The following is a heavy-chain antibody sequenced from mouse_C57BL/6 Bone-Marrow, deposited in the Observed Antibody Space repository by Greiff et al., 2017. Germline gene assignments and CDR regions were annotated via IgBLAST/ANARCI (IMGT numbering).Heavy chain of an antibody. D-gene: IGHD3-1*01. Sequence: EVQVVESGAELVRPGASVKLSCTASGFNIKDDYMHWVKQRPEQGLEWIGWIDPENGDTEYASKFQGKATITADTSSNTAYLQLSSLTSEDTAVYYCTTWALLWYFDVWGTVTTVTVSS. J-gene: IGHJ1*03. CDR2: IDPENGDT. CDR1: GFNIKDDY. CDR3: TTWALLWYFDV. V-gene: IGHV14-4*01.